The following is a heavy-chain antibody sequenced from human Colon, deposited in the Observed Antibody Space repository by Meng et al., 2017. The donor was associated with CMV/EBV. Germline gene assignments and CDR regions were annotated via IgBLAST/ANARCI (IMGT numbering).Heavy chain of an antibody. CDR1: GGTLNSYA. V-gene: IGHV1-69*10. CDR3: ARGYCTDATCYTGFWFDP. J-gene: IGHJ5*02. D-gene: IGHD2-8*01. Sequence: SVKVSCKTSGGTLNSYAISWVRQAPGQGLEWMGGIIPILRVATYAQKFQGRVMITADDTAYMELSSLRSEDTAVYYCARGYCTDATCYTGFWFDPWGQGTLVTVSS. CDR2: IIPILRVA.